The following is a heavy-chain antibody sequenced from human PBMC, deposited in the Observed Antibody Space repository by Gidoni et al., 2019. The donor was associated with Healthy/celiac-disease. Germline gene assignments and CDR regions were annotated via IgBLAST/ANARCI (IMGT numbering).Heavy chain of an antibody. CDR3: ARASHLNRPMIVFPDAFDI. CDR2: IYYSGST. Sequence: QVQLQESGPGLVKPSPTLSLTCTFSGCSISRGVYYWSWSRQPPGKGLELIGYIYYSGSTYYNPSLKSRVTISVDTSKNQFSLKLSSVTAADTAVYYCARASHLNRPMIVFPDAFDIWGQGTMVTVSS. V-gene: IGHV4-30-4*01. CDR1: GCSISRGVYY. D-gene: IGHD3-22*01. J-gene: IGHJ3*02.